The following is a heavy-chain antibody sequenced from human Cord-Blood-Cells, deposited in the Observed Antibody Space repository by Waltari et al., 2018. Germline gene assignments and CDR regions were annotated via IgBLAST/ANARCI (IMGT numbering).Heavy chain of an antibody. Sequence: QVQLVQSGAEVKKPGASVKVSCKASGYTFTSYYMHWVRQAPGQGLEWMGIINPSGDSTSYAQKFPGRVTMTRDTSTSTVYMELSSLRSEDTAVYYCARDVHGDFDYWGQGTLVTVSS. CDR2: INPSGDST. CDR1: GYTFTSYY. V-gene: IGHV1-46*01. D-gene: IGHD4-17*01. J-gene: IGHJ4*02. CDR3: ARDVHGDFDY.